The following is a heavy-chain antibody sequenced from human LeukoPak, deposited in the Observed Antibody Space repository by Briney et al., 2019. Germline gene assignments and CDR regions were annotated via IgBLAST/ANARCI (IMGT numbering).Heavy chain of an antibody. CDR2: FDPEDGET. Sequence: ASVKVSCKVSGYTLTELSMHWVRQAPGKGLEWMGGFDPEDGETIYAQKFQGRVTTTEDTSTDTAYMELSSLRSEDTAVYYCATVADFWSGYLKYYYMDVWGKGTTVTVSS. CDR1: GYTLTELS. V-gene: IGHV1-24*01. D-gene: IGHD3-3*01. J-gene: IGHJ6*03. CDR3: ATVADFWSGYLKYYYMDV.